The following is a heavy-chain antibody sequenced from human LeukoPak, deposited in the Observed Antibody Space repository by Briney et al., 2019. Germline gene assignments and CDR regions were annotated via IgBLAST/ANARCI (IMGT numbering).Heavy chain of an antibody. Sequence: GASVKVSCKASGYTFTGYYMHWGRQAPGQGLEWMGWINPNSGGTNYAQKFQGRVTMTRDTSISTACMELSRLRSDDPAVHHCATGGQDIVVEAPFDISGQRTMVTASS. CDR3: ATGGQDIVVEAPFDI. V-gene: IGHV1-2*02. J-gene: IGHJ3*02. CDR2: INPNSGGT. CDR1: GYTFTGYY. D-gene: IGHD2-15*01.